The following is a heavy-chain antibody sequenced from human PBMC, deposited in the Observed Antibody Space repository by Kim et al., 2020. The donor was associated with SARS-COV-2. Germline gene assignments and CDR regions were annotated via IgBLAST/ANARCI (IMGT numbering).Heavy chain of an antibody. CDR3: ARNMAVAGTVSWLDP. J-gene: IGHJ5*02. V-gene: IGHV3-33*01. Sequence: GGSLRLSCAASQFTFSSYGMHWVRQAPGKGLEWVAVIWYDGSNKYYTDYVKGRFTISRDNSKNTLYLQMNSLRAEDTAVYYCARNMAVAGTVSWLDPWGQGTLVSVSS. D-gene: IGHD6-19*01. CDR1: QFTFSSYG. CDR2: IWYDGSNK.